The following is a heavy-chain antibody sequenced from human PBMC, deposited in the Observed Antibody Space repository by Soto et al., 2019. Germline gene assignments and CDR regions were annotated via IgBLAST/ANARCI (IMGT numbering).Heavy chain of an antibody. D-gene: IGHD6-25*01. CDR2: IYHSGST. Sequence: PSETLSLTCTVSGGSISSSSYYWDWIRQPPGKGLEWIGSIYHSGSTNYNPSLRGRVTISVDKSNNQFSLTLKSVTAADTAVYYCASASLFDYWGQGTLVTVSS. J-gene: IGHJ4*02. V-gene: IGHV4-39*07. CDR1: GGSISSSSYY. CDR3: ASASLFDY.